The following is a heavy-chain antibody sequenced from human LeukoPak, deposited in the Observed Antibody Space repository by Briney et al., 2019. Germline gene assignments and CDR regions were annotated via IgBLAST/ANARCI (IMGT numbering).Heavy chain of an antibody. D-gene: IGHD3-9*01. CDR1: GYSISSGYY. V-gene: IGHV4-38-2*02. J-gene: IGHJ5*02. Sequence: PSETLSLTCTVSGYSISSGYYWGWIRQPPGKGLEWIGSIYHSGSTYYNPSLKSRVTISIDMSKNQFSLNLSSVTAADTAVYYCARIKADYDILTGYYTYNWFDPWGQGTLVTVSS. CDR2: IYHSGST. CDR3: ARIKADYDILTGYYTYNWFDP.